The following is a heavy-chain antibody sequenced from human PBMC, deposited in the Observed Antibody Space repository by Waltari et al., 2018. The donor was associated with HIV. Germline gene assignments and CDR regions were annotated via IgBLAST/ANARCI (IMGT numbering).Heavy chain of an antibody. CDR2: ISSSSSYI. CDR1: GFTFSSYS. D-gene: IGHD5-18*01. V-gene: IGHV3-21*01. J-gene: IGHJ6*02. CDR3: ARSVYSYGYLTYYYGMDV. Sequence: VQLVESGGGLVKPGGSLILSCAAPGFTFSSYSLNWARQAPGKGLEWVSSISSSSSYIYYADSVKGRFTISRDNAKNSLYLQMNSLRAEDTAVYYCARSVYSYGYLTYYYGMDVWGQGTTVTVSS.